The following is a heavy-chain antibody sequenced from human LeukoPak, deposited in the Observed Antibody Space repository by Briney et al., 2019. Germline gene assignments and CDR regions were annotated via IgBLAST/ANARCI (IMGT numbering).Heavy chain of an antibody. V-gene: IGHV3-48*03. CDR1: GFTFSDYE. D-gene: IGHD5-18*01. CDR3: ARGTPRDLYSYGYEVTSFDP. CDR2: ISSFGNTI. J-gene: IGHJ5*02. Sequence: GGSLRLSCAASGFTFSDYEMNWVRQAPGKGLEWVSYISSFGNTIYYADSVKGRFTISRDNAKKSLYLQMISLRAEDTALYYCARGTPRDLYSYGYEVTSFDPWGQATLVTVSS.